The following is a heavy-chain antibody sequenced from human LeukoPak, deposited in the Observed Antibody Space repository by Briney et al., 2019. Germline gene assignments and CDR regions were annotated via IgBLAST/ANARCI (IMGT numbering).Heavy chain of an antibody. D-gene: IGHD5-24*01. V-gene: IGHV1-69*04. CDR3: ARIERGGYNNYYFDY. CDR2: IISIFGIA. CDR1: GGTFSSYA. Sequence: ASVTVSCKASGGTFSSYAISWVRQAPGQGLEWMGRIISIFGIANYAQKFQGRVTITADKSTSTAYMELSSLRSEDTAVYYCARIERGGYNNYYFDYWGQGTLVTVSS. J-gene: IGHJ4*02.